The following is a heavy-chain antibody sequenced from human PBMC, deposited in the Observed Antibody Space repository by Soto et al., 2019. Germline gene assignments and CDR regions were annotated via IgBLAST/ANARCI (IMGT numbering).Heavy chain of an antibody. V-gene: IGHV3-21*01. CDR3: AKDRGNSNPSEFDY. CDR2: ISSSSSFI. D-gene: IGHD4-4*01. J-gene: IGHJ4*02. CDR1: GFSFSTYS. Sequence: EVQLVESGGDLVKPGGSLSLSCAASGFSFSTYSMNWVRQAPGKGLEWVSSISSSSSFIYYADSVKGRFTISRDNAKNSLFLQMNSLRAEDTAVYYCAKDRGNSNPSEFDYWGQGTLVTVSS.